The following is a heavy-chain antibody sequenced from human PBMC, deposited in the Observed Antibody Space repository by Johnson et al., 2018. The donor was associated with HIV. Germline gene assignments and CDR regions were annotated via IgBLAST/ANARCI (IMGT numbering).Heavy chain of an antibody. V-gene: IGHV3-15*01. Sequence: VQLVESGGGLVQPGGSLRLSCAASGFTFSNVWMSWVRQAPGKGLEWVGRIKRKIEGEATDYAAPVKGRFTISRDDSKNTLFLQMSSLKTDDTAVYYCTTAVVIDAFDIWGQGTIDTVSS. CDR3: TTAVVIDAFDI. CDR2: IKRKIEGEAT. CDR1: GFTFSNVW. D-gene: IGHD3-16*02. J-gene: IGHJ3*02.